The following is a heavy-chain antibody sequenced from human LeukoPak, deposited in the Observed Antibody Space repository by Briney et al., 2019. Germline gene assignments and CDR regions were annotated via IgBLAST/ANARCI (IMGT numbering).Heavy chain of an antibody. CDR1: GGSFSGYY. CDR3: ARGTAARNDD. J-gene: IGHJ4*02. V-gene: IGHV4-34*01. CDR2: INHSGST. Sequence: SETLSLTCAVYGGSFSGYYWSWIRQPPGKGLEWIGEINHSGSTNYNPSLKSRVTISVDTSKNQFSLKLSSVTAADTAVNYCARGTAARNDDWGQGTLVTVSS. D-gene: IGHD6-6*01.